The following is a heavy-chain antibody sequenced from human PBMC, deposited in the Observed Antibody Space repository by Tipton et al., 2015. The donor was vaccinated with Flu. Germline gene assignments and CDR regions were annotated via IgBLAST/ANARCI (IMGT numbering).Heavy chain of an antibody. D-gene: IGHD3-3*01. CDR2: IYYSGST. Sequence: TLSLTCTVSGDSVSNYYWSWIRQPPGKGLEWIGYIYYSGSTNYNPSLKSRATISADKSKKKFSLKLTSVTAADTAVYYCASGEYWSGSDYWGQGTLVTVSS. CDR3: ASGEYWSGSDY. V-gene: IGHV4-59*02. CDR1: GDSVSNYY. J-gene: IGHJ4*02.